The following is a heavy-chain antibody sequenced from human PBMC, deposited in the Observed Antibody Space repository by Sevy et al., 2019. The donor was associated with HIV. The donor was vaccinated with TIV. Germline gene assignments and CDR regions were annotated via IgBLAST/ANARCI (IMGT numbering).Heavy chain of an antibody. CDR3: AKTFAIFGVLMSPDFDP. D-gene: IGHD3-3*01. Sequence: VGSLRLSCAASGFTFSNYGMHWVRQAPGKGLEWVAVIWYDGSCKYYAGSVKVRFTISRDNTKSTRYLQMNSLRAEDTAVSYCAKTFAIFGVLMSPDFDPWGQGTLVTVSS. V-gene: IGHV3-33*06. J-gene: IGHJ5*02. CDR1: GFTFSNYG. CDR2: IWYDGSCK.